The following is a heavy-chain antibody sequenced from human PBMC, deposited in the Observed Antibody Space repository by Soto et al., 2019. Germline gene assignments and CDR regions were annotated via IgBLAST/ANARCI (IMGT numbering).Heavy chain of an antibody. V-gene: IGHV1-18*01. CDR1: GYTFTTYG. Sequence: QVQLVQSGAEVKKPGASVKVSCKASGYTFTTYGISWVRQAPGQXLXXXXXXSAYSGDRNYAQKFQGRVTLTTDTXXXXXXXXXXXXXXXXXXXXXXXXXXXXXXXXXXXXXFDPWGQGTLVTVSS. J-gene: IGHJ5*02. CDR3: XXXXXXXXXXXXXXXFDP. CDR2: XSAYSGDR.